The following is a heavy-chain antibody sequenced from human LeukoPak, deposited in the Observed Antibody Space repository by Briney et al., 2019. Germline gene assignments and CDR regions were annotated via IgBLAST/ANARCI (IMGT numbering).Heavy chain of an antibody. D-gene: IGHD1-1*01. J-gene: IGHJ5*02. CDR3: ARRGNWNDVAGREYNWFDP. CDR2: IIPIFGTA. Sequence: SVKVSCKASGGTFSSYAISWVRQAPGQGLEWMGGIIPIFGTANYAQKFQGRVTITTDESTSTAYMELSSLRSEDTAVYYCARRGNWNDVAGREYNWFDPWGQGTLVTVSS. V-gene: IGHV1-69*05. CDR1: GGTFSSYA.